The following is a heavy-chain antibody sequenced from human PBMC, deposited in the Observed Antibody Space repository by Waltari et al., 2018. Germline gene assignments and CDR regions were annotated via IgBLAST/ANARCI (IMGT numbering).Heavy chain of an antibody. J-gene: IGHJ6*02. CDR2: INWSGDNA. CDR1: GSIFDVSG. D-gene: IGHD2-15*01. V-gene: IGHV3-20*01. CDR3: ARNFGTGYFYYGMDV. Sequence: EVQLMESGGSVVRPGGSLARSWVAAGSIFDVSGSTWVRQVPGKGLEWVSGINWSGDNAAYADSVKGRFTVSRDNAKNSLYLEMNSLRAEDTALYHCARNFGTGYFYYGMDVWGQGTTVTVSS.